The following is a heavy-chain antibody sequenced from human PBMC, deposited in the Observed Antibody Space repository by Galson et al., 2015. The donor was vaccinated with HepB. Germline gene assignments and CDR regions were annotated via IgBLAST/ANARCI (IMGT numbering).Heavy chain of an antibody. V-gene: IGHV3-73*01. D-gene: IGHD6-13*01. CDR3: IRMADLSGYSST. Sequence: SLRLSCATSGFTFSGSTIHWVRQASGRGLEWVGRIGSKASNYATAYAASLKGRFTISRDDSKNAAHLHMKSLKTEDTAVYYCIRMADLSGYSSTWGQGTLVTVSS. CDR1: GFTFSGST. CDR2: IGSKASNYAT. J-gene: IGHJ4*02.